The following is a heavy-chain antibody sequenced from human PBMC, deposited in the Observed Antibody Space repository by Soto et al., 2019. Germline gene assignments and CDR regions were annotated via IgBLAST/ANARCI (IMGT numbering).Heavy chain of an antibody. J-gene: IGHJ2*01. CDR3: ARDLSESYSSSPYWYFDL. Sequence: QVQLVQSGAEVKKPGASVKVSCKASGYTFTGYYMHWVRQAPGPGLEWMGWINLNSGGTNYAQKFQGWVTMTRDTSISKAYMELSRLISDDTAVYYCARDLSESYSSSPYWYFDLWGRGTLDTVSS. V-gene: IGHV1-2*04. D-gene: IGHD1-26*01. CDR2: INLNSGGT. CDR1: GYTFTGYY.